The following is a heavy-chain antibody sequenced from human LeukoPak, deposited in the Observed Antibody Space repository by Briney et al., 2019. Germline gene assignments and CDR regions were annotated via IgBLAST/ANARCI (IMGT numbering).Heavy chain of an antibody. CDR3: ARDRWREVPAAIENYYYYGMDV. CDR2: IIPIFGTA. Sequence: GASVKVSCKASGGTFSSYAISWVRQAPGQGLEWMGGIIPIFGTANYAQKFQGRVTITADESTSTAYMELSSLSSEDTAVYYCARDRWREVPAAIENYYYYGMDVWGQGTTVTVSS. CDR1: GGTFSSYA. D-gene: IGHD2-2*02. V-gene: IGHV1-69*13. J-gene: IGHJ6*02.